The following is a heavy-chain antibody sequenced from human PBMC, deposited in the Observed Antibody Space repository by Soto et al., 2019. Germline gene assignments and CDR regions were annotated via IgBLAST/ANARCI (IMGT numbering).Heavy chain of an antibody. CDR2: IFPLTDIP. Sequence: QVQLVQSGAEVKKPGSSVKVSCKASGGTFRNYPINWVRQAPGQGLEWMGSIFPLTDIPDYAQNFQARLTISADKSTSTAYMELSSLTSDDTAMYFCARGPLVVLNYFESWGQGTLVTVFS. CDR1: GGTFRNYP. CDR3: ARGPLVVLNYFES. J-gene: IGHJ4*02. V-gene: IGHV1-69*02.